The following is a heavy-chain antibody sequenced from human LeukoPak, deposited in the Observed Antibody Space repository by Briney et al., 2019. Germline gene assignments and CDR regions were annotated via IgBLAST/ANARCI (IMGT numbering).Heavy chain of an antibody. D-gene: IGHD3-22*01. CDR2: IIPILGMA. CDR1: GGTFSSYA. J-gene: IGHJ4*02. Sequence: GASVKVSCKASGGTFSSYAISWVRQAPGQGLEWMGRIIPILGMANYAQKFQGRVTITADKSTSTAYMELSSLRSEDTAVYYCARIDSSGYYLDYWGQGTLVTVSS. CDR3: ARIDSSGYYLDY. V-gene: IGHV1-69*04.